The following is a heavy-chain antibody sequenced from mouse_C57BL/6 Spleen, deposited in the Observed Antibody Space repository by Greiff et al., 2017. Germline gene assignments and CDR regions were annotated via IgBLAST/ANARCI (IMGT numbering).Heavy chain of an antibody. D-gene: IGHD2-12*01. J-gene: IGHJ4*01. CDR3: ASSYYSNDGDYAMDY. V-gene: IGHV14-3*01. CDR1: GFNINNTY. Sequence: VQLQQSVAELVRPGASVKLSCTASGFNINNTYMHWVKQRPEQGLEWIGRIDPANGNTKYAPKFQGKATITADTSSNTAYLQLSSLTSEDTAIYYCASSYYSNDGDYAMDYWGQGTSVTVSS. CDR2: IDPANGNT.